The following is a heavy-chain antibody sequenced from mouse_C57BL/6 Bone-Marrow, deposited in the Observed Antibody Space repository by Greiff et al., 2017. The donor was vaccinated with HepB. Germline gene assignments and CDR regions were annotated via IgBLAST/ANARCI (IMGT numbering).Heavy chain of an antibody. CDR3: ARGGYYDYDEAWFAY. Sequence: QVQLQQPGAELVKPGASVKLSCKASGYTFTSYWMQWVKQRPGQGLEWIGEIDPSDSYTNYNQKFKGKATLTVDTSSSTAYMQLSSLTSEDSAVYYCARGGYYDYDEAWFAYWGQGTLVTVSA. V-gene: IGHV1-50*01. J-gene: IGHJ3*01. CDR1: GYTFTSYW. CDR2: IDPSDSYT. D-gene: IGHD2-4*01.